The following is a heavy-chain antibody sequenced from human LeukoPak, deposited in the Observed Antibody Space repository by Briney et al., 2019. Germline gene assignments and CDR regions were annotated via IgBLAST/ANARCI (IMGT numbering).Heavy chain of an antibody. V-gene: IGHV1-2*02. CDR3: AREVGQSAFNWFDP. J-gene: IGHJ5*02. Sequence: ASVKVSCKASGYTFTGYYMYWVRQAPGQGLEWMGWINPNSGGTNYAQKFQGRVTMTRDTSISTAYMELSRLRSDDTAVYYCAREVGQSAFNWFDPWGQGTLVTVSS. CDR1: GYTFTGYY. CDR2: INPNSGGT. D-gene: IGHD3-3*02.